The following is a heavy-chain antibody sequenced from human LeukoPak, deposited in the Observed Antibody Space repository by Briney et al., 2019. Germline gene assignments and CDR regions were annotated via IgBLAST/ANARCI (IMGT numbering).Heavy chain of an antibody. CDR2: FHTSGST. CDR1: SGSINNYY. CDR3: ATRDISSGWSFDY. V-gene: IGHV4-4*07. J-gene: IGHJ4*02. Sequence: SETLSLTCTVSSGSINNYYWSWLRQPAGKGLEWIGQFHTSGSTNYNPPLKSRVTMSIDTPENQFSLTIRSVTAADTAVYYCATRDISSGWSFDYWGQGTLVTVSS. D-gene: IGHD6-19*01.